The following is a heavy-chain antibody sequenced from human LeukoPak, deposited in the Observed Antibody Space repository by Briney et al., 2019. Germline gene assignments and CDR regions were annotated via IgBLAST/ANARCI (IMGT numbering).Heavy chain of an antibody. CDR2: IKHGGSEK. J-gene: IGHJ4*02. CDR1: GFIFTNYF. V-gene: IGHV3-7*01. Sequence: PGGSLRLSCAASGFIFTNYFMSWVRQAPGKGLEWVASIKHGGSEKYYVDSVRSRFTISRDNTMNSLYLQMSSLRAEDTAVYYCATDRGWRTSGYYLYYFEYWGQGTLVTYSS. CDR3: ATDRGWRTSGYYLYYFEY. D-gene: IGHD3-3*01.